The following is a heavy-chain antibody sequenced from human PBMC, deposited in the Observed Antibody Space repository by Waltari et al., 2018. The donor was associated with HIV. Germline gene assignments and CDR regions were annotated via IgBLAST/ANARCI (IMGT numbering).Heavy chain of an antibody. D-gene: IGHD6-19*01. Sequence: EVQLVESGGGLVQPGGSLRLSCAASGFTFSSYEMNWVRQAPGKGLECVSYISSSGSTIYYADSVKGRFTISRDNAKNSLYLQMNSLRAEDTAVYYCARVRISSGWYYWGQGTLVTVSS. V-gene: IGHV3-48*03. CDR1: GFTFSSYE. CDR2: ISSSGSTI. CDR3: ARVRISSGWYY. J-gene: IGHJ4*02.